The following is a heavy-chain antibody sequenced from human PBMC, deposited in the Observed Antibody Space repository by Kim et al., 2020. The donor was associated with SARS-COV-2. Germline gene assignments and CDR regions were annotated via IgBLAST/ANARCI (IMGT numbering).Heavy chain of an antibody. CDR2: TRIKSNSYTT. V-gene: IGHV3-72*01. Sequence: GGSLRLSCAASGFTFSDHYMDWVRQAPGKGLEWVGRTRIKSNSYTTEYAASVKGRFTISRDDSKNSLYLQMNSLKTEDTAVYYCARSWILVGYDILTGSGGMDVWGQGTTVTVSS. CDR3: ARSWILVGYDILTGSGGMDV. CDR1: GFTFSDHY. J-gene: IGHJ6*02. D-gene: IGHD3-9*01.